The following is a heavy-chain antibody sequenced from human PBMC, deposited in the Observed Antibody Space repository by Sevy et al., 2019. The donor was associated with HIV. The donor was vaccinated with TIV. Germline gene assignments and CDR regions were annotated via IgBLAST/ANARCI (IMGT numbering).Heavy chain of an antibody. J-gene: IGHJ4*02. CDR1: GFTFAKYS. V-gene: IGHV3-23*01. D-gene: IGHD2-8*01. CDR3: AREGCSQPHDY. Sequence: GGSLRLSCAASGFTFAKYSMSWVRQAPGKGLEWVSTFSFGCGRINYADSVKGRFTISRDDSKNTLFLQMNSLRAEDTSTYFCAREGCSQPHDYWGQGTLVTVSS. CDR2: FSFGCGRI.